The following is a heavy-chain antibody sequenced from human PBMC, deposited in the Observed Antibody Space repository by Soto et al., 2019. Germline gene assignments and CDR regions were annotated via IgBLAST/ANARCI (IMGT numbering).Heavy chain of an antibody. J-gene: IGHJ6*02. D-gene: IGHD3-10*02. CDR2: IYHSGST. CDR1: GGSISSSNW. CDR3: ASVRGGYYYAMDV. Sequence: QVQLQESGPGLVKPSGTLSLTCAVSGGSISSSNWWSWVRQPPGKGLEWIGEIYHSGSTNYNPSLKSRVTISVAKSKTQFSLKLGSVTAADTAVYYCASVRGGYYYAMDVWGQGTTVTVSS. V-gene: IGHV4-4*02.